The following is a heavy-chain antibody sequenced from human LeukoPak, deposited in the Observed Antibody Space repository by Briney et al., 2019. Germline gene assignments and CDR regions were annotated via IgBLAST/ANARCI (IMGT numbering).Heavy chain of an antibody. V-gene: IGHV4-59*01. CDR1: GGSISSNY. J-gene: IGHJ3*02. CDR2: IYYSGST. CDR3: ARDDPTTVTTGHAFDI. Sequence: PSETLSLTCSVSGGSISSNYWSWIRQPPGKGPEWIGYIYYSGSTDYNPSLKSRVTISVDTSKNQFSLKLSSVTAADTAVYYCARDDPTTVTTGHAFDIWGQGTMVTVSS. D-gene: IGHD4-17*01.